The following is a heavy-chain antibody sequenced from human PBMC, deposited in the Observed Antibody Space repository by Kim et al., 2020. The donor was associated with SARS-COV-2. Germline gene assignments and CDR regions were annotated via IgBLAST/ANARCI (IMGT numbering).Heavy chain of an antibody. CDR1: GFSLSTSGMC. Sequence: SGPTLVNPTQTLTLTCTFSGFSLSTSGMCVTWIRQPPGKALEWLAMIDWDDDKHYSTSLRSRLTISKDISKNQVVLTMTNMDPVDTATFYCARIRRDSCAYRKIDYWGRGTLVTVSS. D-gene: IGHD3-22*01. CDR2: IDWDDDK. J-gene: IGHJ4*02. CDR3: ARIRRDSCAYRKIDY. V-gene: IGHV2-70*01.